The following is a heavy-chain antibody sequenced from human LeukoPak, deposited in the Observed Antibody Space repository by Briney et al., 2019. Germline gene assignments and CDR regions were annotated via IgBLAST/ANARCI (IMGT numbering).Heavy chain of an antibody. D-gene: IGHD2-21*01. CDR2: ISTHNADA. Sequence: ASVKVSCKPSGYVFNSYVISWLRQAPGQGPEWMGWISTHNADANYAQKFQGRVTLTTDTSTSTAYMELRSLRSDDTAVYYCARLIAVAGNWFDPWGQGTLVTVSS. CDR1: GYVFNSYV. CDR3: ARLIAVAGNWFDP. V-gene: IGHV1-18*01. J-gene: IGHJ5*02.